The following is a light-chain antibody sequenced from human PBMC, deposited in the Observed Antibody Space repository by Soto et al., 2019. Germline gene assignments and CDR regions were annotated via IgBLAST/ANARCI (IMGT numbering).Light chain of an antibody. CDR3: VLYTSSSSRG. Sequence: QSALTQPASVSGAPGQSITISCTGTSSDVGGYNYVPWYQHHPGKAPKLMIYEDSNRPSGVSHRFSGSKSGNTASLTISGLHGEEEGDYYPVLYTSSSSRGFGTGTKGT. V-gene: IGLV2-14*01. J-gene: IGLJ1*01. CDR1: SSDVGGYNY. CDR2: EDS.